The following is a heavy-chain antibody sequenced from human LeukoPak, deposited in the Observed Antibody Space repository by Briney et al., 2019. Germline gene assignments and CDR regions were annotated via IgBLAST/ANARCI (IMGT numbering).Heavy chain of an antibody. D-gene: IGHD3-9*01. CDR1: GGTFSSYA. CDR3: ARILTGYWYMDV. Sequence: ASVKVSCKASGGTFSSYAISWVRQAPGQGLEWMGRIIPIFGTANYAQKFQGRVTITADESTSTAYMELSSLRSEDTAVYYCARILTGYWYMDVWGKGTTVTISS. CDR2: IIPIFGTA. V-gene: IGHV1-69*13. J-gene: IGHJ6*03.